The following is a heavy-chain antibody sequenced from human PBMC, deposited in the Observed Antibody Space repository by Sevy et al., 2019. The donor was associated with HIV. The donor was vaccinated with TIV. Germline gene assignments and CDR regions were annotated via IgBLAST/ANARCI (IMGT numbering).Heavy chain of an antibody. CDR3: AKGSNRVAGPLIYYYYYYMDV. J-gene: IGHJ6*03. CDR1: GFTFSSYA. Sequence: GGSLRLSCAASGFTFSSYAMSWVRQAPVKGLEWVSAISGSGGSTYYADSVKGRFTISRDNSKNTLYLQMNSLRAEDTAVYYCAKGSNRVAGPLIYYYYYYMDVWGKGTTVTVSS. CDR2: ISGSGGST. V-gene: IGHV3-23*01. D-gene: IGHD6-19*01.